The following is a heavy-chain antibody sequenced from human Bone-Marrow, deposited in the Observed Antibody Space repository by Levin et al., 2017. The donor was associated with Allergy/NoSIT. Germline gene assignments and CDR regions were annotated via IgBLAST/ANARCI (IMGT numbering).Heavy chain of an antibody. CDR1: GYLFTAYY. Sequence: ASVKVSCKASGYLFTAYYMHWVRQAPGQGLEWMGWIDPKGGAPTYAQNFKGRVTMTTDTSITTAYMELSSLKVDDTAVYFCARGPGELTWGQGTLVTVSS. CDR3: ARGPGELT. V-gene: IGHV1-2*02. CDR2: IDPKGGAP. D-gene: IGHD3-10*01. J-gene: IGHJ5*02.